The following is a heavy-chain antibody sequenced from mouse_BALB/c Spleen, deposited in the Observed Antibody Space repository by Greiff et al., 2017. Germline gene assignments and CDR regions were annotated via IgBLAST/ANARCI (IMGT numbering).Heavy chain of an antibody. Sequence: QVQLQQPGAELVKPGASVKLSCKASGYTFTSYYMYWVKQRPGQGLEWIGGINPSNGGTNFNEKFKSKATLTVDKSSSTAYMQLSSLTSEDSAVYYCTRSRYYYAMDYWGQGTSVTVSS. CDR1: GYTFTSYY. CDR3: TRSRYYYAMDY. J-gene: IGHJ4*01. V-gene: IGHV1S81*02. CDR2: INPSNGGT.